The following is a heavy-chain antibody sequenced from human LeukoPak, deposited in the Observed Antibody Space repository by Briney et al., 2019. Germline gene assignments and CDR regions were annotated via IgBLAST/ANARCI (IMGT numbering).Heavy chain of an antibody. Sequence: PGGSLRLSCAASGFTFSSYGMHRVRQAPGKGLEWVAVIWYDGSNKYYADSVKGRFTISRDNSKNTLYLQMNSLRAEDTAVYYCARAIGHYYYYGMDVWGQGTTVTVSS. D-gene: IGHD2-21*01. CDR2: IWYDGSNK. V-gene: IGHV3-33*01. J-gene: IGHJ6*02. CDR1: GFTFSSYG. CDR3: ARAIGHYYYYGMDV.